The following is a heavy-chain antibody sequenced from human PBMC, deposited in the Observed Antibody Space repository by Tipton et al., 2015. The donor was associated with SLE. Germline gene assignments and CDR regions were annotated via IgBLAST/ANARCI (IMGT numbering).Heavy chain of an antibody. CDR2: SYTSGST. Sequence: TLSLTCTVSGGSISSYYWSWIRQPAGRGLEWIGRSYTSGSTNYNPSLKSRVTMSVDTSKNQFSLKLNSVTAADTAVYYCARPTAYEPGGFDLWGRGTLVTVSS. CDR3: ARPTAYEPGGFDL. J-gene: IGHJ2*01. D-gene: IGHD3-3*01. V-gene: IGHV4-4*07. CDR1: GGSISSYY.